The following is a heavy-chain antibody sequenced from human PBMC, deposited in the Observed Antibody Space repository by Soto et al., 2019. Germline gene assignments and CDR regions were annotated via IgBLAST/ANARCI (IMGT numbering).Heavy chain of an antibody. CDR3: ARTGSELWEGGMDV. Sequence: GGSLRLSCAASGFTFSSYGMHWVRQAPGKGLEWVAVISYDGSNKYYADSVKGRFTISRDNSKNTLYLQMNSLRAEDTAVYYCARTGSELWEGGMDVWGQGTTVTVSS. CDR1: GFTFSSYG. V-gene: IGHV3-30*03. J-gene: IGHJ6*02. CDR2: ISYDGSNK. D-gene: IGHD1-26*01.